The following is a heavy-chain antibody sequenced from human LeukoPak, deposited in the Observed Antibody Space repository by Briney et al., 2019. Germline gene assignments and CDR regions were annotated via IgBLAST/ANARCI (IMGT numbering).Heavy chain of an antibody. D-gene: IGHD3-22*01. CDR2: IYNVGNT. J-gene: IGHJ5*02. Sequence: GGSLRLSCAASGFTFSSYAMSWVRQAPGKGLEWVSVIYNVGNTHYADSVKGRFTISRDISKNTIYLQMNSLRAEDTATYFCARSSRYYYDGSGYYPGPPDHWGQGTLVTVSS. V-gene: IGHV3-53*01. CDR1: GFTFSSYA. CDR3: ARSSRYYYDGSGYYPGPPDH.